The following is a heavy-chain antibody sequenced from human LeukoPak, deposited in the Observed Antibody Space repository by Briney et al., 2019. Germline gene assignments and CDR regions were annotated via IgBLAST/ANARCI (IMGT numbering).Heavy chain of an antibody. Sequence: SGTLSLTCAVSGGSISSSNWWSWVRQPPGKGLAWIGEIYHSGTTNYNPSLKSRVTTSVGKSKNQFSLKLTSVTAADTAVYYCASQYSSSEGAFDIWGQGTMVTVSS. D-gene: IGHD6-13*01. CDR2: IYHSGTT. CDR3: ASQYSSSEGAFDI. V-gene: IGHV4-4*02. CDR1: GGSISSSNW. J-gene: IGHJ3*02.